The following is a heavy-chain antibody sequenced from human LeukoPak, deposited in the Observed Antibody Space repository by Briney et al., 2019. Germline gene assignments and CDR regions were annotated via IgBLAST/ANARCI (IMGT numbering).Heavy chain of an antibody. J-gene: IGHJ5*02. Sequence: SETLSLTCTVSGCSISSYYWSWIRQPPGKGLEWIGYIYYSGSTNYNPSLKSRVTISVDTSKNQFSLKLSSVTAADTAVYYCARAFRRVVVPAAIGLWFDPWGQGTLVTVSS. CDR1: GCSISSYY. V-gene: IGHV4-59*01. CDR3: ARAFRRVVVPAAIGLWFDP. CDR2: IYYSGST. D-gene: IGHD2-2*01.